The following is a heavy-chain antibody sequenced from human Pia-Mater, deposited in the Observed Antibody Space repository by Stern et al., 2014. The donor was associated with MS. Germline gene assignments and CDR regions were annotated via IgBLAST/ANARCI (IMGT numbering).Heavy chain of an antibody. CDR1: GNTFSTYS. J-gene: IGHJ4*02. CDR2: INPDGGRT. V-gene: IGHV1-46*01. CDR3: ARPLPYAN. Sequence: QMQLVQSGAEVKKPGASVKLSCTASGNTFSTYSIHWVRQAPGQGLVWMGMINPDGGRTTYAQEFRDRVTRTRDTSTSTVYMQLSSLRSEDTAFYYCARPLPYANGGQGPLVTVSS. D-gene: IGHD4-17*01.